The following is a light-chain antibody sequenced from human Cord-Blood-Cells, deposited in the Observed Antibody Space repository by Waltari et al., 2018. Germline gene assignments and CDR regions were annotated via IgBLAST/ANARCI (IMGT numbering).Light chain of an antibody. CDR2: LGS. J-gene: IGKJ3*01. CDR1: QSLLHRNGYNY. V-gene: IGKV2-28*01. Sequence: DIVMTQSPLSLPVTPGEPASISCRSSQSLLHRNGYNYLDWYLQKPGQAPQPLIYLGSNRASGVPDRFSGSGSGTDFTLKISRVEAEDVGVYYCMQALQTPLTFGPGTKVDIK. CDR3: MQALQTPLT.